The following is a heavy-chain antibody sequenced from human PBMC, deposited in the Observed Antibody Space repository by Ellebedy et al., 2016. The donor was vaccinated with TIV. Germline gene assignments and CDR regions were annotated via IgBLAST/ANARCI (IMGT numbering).Heavy chain of an antibody. V-gene: IGHV3-30-3*01. CDR3: ARDLDKSSGWYGGAAY. J-gene: IGHJ4*02. Sequence: GESLKISCAASGFTFSSYWMSWVRQAPGKGLEWVAVISYDGNSKYYADSVKGRFTISRDNSMTTLYLEMNSLRAEDTAVYYCARDLDKSSGWYGGAAYWGQGTLVTVSS. CDR1: GFTFSSYW. D-gene: IGHD6-19*01. CDR2: ISYDGNSK.